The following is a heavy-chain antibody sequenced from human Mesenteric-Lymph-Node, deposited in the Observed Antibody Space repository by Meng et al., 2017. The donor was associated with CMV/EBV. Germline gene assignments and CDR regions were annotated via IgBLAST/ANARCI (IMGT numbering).Heavy chain of an antibody. V-gene: IGHV1-18*04. CDR2: ISVYYGHT. CDR3: ARDNSGGEFDWFDP. D-gene: IGHD2-15*01. CDR1: GYPFNNYG. J-gene: IGHJ5*02. Sequence: KASGYPFNNYGINWVRQAPGQGLEWMGWISVYYGHTNYTQNLQGRVTMTTDTSARIVNMELSSLRSEDTAVYYCARDNSGGEFDWFDPWGQGTLVTVSS.